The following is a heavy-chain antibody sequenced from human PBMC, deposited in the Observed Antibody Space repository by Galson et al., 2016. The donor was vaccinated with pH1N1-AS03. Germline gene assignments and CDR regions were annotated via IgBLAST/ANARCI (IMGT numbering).Heavy chain of an antibody. J-gene: IGHJ3*02. Sequence: SVKVSCKASGDNFIRYTISWVRQAPGQGLEWMGRIIPILGMTNYAQKFQGRVTITADTSTSTAYMELGSLTSEDTAVYYCVIMWKPTVLYIWGQGTLVSVSP. CDR3: VIMWKPTVLYI. CDR2: IIPILGMT. CDR1: GDNFIRYT. D-gene: IGHD3-16*01. V-gene: IGHV1-69*02.